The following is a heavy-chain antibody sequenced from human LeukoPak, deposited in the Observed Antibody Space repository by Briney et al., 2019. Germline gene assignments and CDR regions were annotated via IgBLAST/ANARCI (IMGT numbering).Heavy chain of an antibody. V-gene: IGHV3-48*01. CDR3: AKSGYNRFDY. Sequence: PGGSLRLSCAASGFTFSSYSMNWVRQAPGKGLEWISYITPSSSSIYYADSVRGRFTTSRDNAKNSMYLQMNSLRTEDTAVYYCAKSGYNRFDYWGQGTLVTVSS. D-gene: IGHD5-24*01. CDR2: ITPSSSSI. CDR1: GFTFSSYS. J-gene: IGHJ4*02.